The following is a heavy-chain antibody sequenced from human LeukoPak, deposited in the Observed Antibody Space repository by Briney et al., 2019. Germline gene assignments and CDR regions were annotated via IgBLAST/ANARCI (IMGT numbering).Heavy chain of an antibody. D-gene: IGHD5-12*01. J-gene: IGHJ2*01. Sequence: GGSLRLSCAASGFTVSSNYMSWVRQAPGKGLEWVSIIYSDGRTFYAGSVKGRFTISRDNSKNTVYLQMNSLRAEDTAVYYCGRLALTPWYFDLWGRGTLVTVSP. V-gene: IGHV3-53*01. CDR3: GRLALTPWYFDL. CDR1: GFTVSSNY. CDR2: IYSDGRT.